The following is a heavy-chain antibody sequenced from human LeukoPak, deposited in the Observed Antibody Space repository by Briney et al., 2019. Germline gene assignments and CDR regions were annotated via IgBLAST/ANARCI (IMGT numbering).Heavy chain of an antibody. J-gene: IGHJ4*02. CDR3: ASQEWLFYYFDY. CDR1: GFTFSSYE. CDR2: ISSSGSTI. Sequence: GGSLRLSCAASGFTFSSYEMNWVRQAPGKGLEWVSYISSSGSTIYYADSVKGRFTISRDNAKNSLYLQMNSLRAEDTAVYYCASQEWLFYYFDYWGQGTLVTVSS. D-gene: IGHD3-3*01. V-gene: IGHV3-48*03.